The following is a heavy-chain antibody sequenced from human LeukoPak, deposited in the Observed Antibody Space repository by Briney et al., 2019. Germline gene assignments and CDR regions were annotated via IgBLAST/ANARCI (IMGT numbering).Heavy chain of an antibody. Sequence: SETLSLTCTVSGGSISSYYWSWIRQPPGKGLEWIGYIYYSGITNYNPSLKSRVTISVDTSKNQFSLKLSSVTAADTAVYYCARLPYSSSPFDYWGQGTLVTVSS. J-gene: IGHJ4*02. CDR1: GGSISSYY. D-gene: IGHD6-13*01. CDR2: IYYSGIT. V-gene: IGHV4-59*08. CDR3: ARLPYSSSPFDY.